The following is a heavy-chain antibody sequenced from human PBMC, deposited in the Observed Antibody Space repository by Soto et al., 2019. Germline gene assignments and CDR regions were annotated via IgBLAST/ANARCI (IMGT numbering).Heavy chain of an antibody. CDR2: INHSGRV. J-gene: IGHJ5*01. V-gene: IGHV4-34*01. Sequence: SETLSLTCAVYGGSFSGHSWTWIRQSPGKGLEWIGDINHSGRVNYSPSIKSRVTISLDTSKNQFSLTLSAVTAADTAMYYCSTTAYDTNGYYRFDPWGQGTLVTV. CDR3: STTAYDTNGYYRFDP. CDR1: GGSFSGHS. D-gene: IGHD3-22*01.